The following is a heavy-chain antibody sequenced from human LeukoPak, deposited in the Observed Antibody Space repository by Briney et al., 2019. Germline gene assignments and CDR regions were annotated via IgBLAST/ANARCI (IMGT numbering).Heavy chain of an antibody. CDR3: ASSPHDYGDQRLDY. D-gene: IGHD4-17*01. Sequence: GASVNVSRKASGGTFSSYAISWVRQAPGQGLEWMGRIIPILGIANYEQKFQGRVTITADKSTSTAYMELSSLRSEDTAVYYCASSPHDYGDQRLDYWGQGTLVTVSS. CDR2: IIPILGIA. V-gene: IGHV1-69*10. J-gene: IGHJ4*02. CDR1: GGTFSSYA.